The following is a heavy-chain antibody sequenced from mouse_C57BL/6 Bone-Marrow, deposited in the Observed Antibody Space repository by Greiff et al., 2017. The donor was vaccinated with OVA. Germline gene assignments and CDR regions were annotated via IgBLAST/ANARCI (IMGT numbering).Heavy chain of an antibody. V-gene: IGHV1-80*01. CDR3: ARDLSLNWDSDV. Sequence: QVQLKQSGAELVKPGASVKISCKASGYAFSSYWMNWVKQRPGKGLEWIGQIYPGDGDTNYNGKFKGKATLTADKSSSTAYMQLSSLTSEDSAVYFCARDLSLNWDSDVWGTGTTVTVSS. CDR1: GYAFSSYW. D-gene: IGHD5-1*01. CDR2: IYPGDGDT. J-gene: IGHJ1*03.